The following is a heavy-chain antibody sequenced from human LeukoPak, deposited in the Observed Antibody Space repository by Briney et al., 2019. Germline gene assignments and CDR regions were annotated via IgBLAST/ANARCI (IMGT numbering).Heavy chain of an antibody. V-gene: IGHV3-23*01. CDR2: ISTSGPLT. Sequence: GGSLRLSCAASGFTFSGYAMTWVRQAPGKGLEYLSVISTSGPLTYYADSVKGRFTISRDNSKNTLYLQMNSLRAEDTALYYCASRVKYDFQTWGQGTMVTVSS. D-gene: IGHD3/OR15-3a*01. J-gene: IGHJ3*01. CDR1: GFTFSGYA. CDR3: ASRVKYDFQT.